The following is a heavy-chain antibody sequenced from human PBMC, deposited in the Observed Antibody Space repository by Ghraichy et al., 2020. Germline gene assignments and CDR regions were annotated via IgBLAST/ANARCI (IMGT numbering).Heavy chain of an antibody. CDR1: GGAISSSSYY. D-gene: IGHD3-10*01. CDR2: IYYRGYT. CDR3: ARHAGGHDI. V-gene: IGHV4-39*01. J-gene: IGHJ3*02. Sequence: SQTLSLTCTVSGGAISSSSYYWAWSRQPPGKGLEGSGSIYYRGYTYYNPSLKSRVTISVDTSKNQFSLKLSSVTAADTAVYYCARHAGGHDIWGQGTMVTVSS.